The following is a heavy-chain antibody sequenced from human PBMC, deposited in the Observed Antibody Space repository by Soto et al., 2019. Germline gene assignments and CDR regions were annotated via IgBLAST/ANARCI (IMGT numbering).Heavy chain of an antibody. CDR1: GFTFSSYA. CDR2: ISGSGGST. V-gene: IGHV3-23*01. J-gene: IGHJ6*02. CDR3: AAVTTSNYYYGMDV. Sequence: GGSLRLSCAASGFTFSSYAMSWVRQAPGKGLEWVSAISGSGGSTYYADSVKGRFAISRDNSKNTLYLQMNSLRAEDTAVYYCAAVTTSNYYYGMDVWGQGTTVTV. D-gene: IGHD4-4*01.